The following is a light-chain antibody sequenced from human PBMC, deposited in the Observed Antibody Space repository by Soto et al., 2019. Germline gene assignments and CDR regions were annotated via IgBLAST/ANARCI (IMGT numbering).Light chain of an antibody. CDR3: SSYAGSGIYV. CDR1: SSDVGGYNY. Sequence: QSVLTQPPSASGSPGQSVTISCTGTSSDVGGYNYVSWYQQHPGKAPKLMIYEVSKRPSGVPDRFSGSKSGDTASLTVSGLQAEDEADYYCSSYAGSGIYVFGTGTQLTVL. CDR2: EVS. J-gene: IGLJ1*01. V-gene: IGLV2-8*01.